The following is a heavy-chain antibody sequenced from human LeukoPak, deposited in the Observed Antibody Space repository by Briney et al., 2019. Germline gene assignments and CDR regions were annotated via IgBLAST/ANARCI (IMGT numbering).Heavy chain of an antibody. J-gene: IGHJ4*02. CDR2: IKQDGSEK. CDR3: ARGDRDYYDSSGYYTPSDY. V-gene: IGHV3-7*01. CDR1: GFTFSSYW. Sequence: GGSLRLSCAASGFTFSSYWMSWVRQAPGKGLEWVANIKQDGSEKYYVDSVKGRFTISRDNAKNSLYLQMNSLRAEDTAVYYCARGDRDYYDSSGYYTPSDYWGQGTLVTVSS. D-gene: IGHD3-22*01.